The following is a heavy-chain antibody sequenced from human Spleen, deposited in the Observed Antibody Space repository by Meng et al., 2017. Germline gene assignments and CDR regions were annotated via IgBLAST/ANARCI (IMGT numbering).Heavy chain of an antibody. Sequence: GESLKISCAASGFYFNNAWMSWVRQAPGEGLEWVSGISGSGGSTYYADSVKGRFTISRDNSKNTLYLQMNSLRAEDTAVYYCAKEDYGDYVDFWGQGTLVTVSS. D-gene: IGHD4-17*01. J-gene: IGHJ4*02. CDR3: AKEDYGDYVDF. CDR2: ISGSGGST. CDR1: GFYFNNAW. V-gene: IGHV3-23*01.